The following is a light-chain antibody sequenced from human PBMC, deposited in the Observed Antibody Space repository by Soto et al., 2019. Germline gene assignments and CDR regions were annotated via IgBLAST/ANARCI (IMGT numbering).Light chain of an antibody. CDR3: QQYIDWPPGT. CDR1: RSVSASY. Sequence: ETVLTQSPGTLSLSPGERATLSCRASRSVSASYLAWYQQKPGQAPRLLIYGASSRATGFPDRFSGSGSGTDFTLTISSLQSEDFAVYYCQQYIDWPPGTFGQGTAVEIK. J-gene: IGKJ1*01. CDR2: GAS. V-gene: IGKV3-20*01.